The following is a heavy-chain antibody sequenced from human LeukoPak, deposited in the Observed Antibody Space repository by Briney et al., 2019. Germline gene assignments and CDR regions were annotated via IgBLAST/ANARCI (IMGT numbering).Heavy chain of an antibody. J-gene: IGHJ4*02. Sequence: SETLSLTCTVSGGSISSNSYYWGWIRQPPGMGLEWIGSIYYSGSTYYNPSLKSRVTMSVDTSKNQFSLKLNSVTAADTAVYYCARGRYSSGWHDFDYWGQGTLVTVSS. CDR2: IYYSGST. CDR1: GGSISSNSYY. V-gene: IGHV4-39*01. D-gene: IGHD6-19*01. CDR3: ARGRYSSGWHDFDY.